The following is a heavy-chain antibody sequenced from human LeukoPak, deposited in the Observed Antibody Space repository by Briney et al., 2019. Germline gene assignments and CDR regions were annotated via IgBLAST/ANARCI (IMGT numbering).Heavy chain of an antibody. V-gene: IGHV3-53*01. CDR3: ARDRSYGDYRLGAFDI. J-gene: IGHJ3*02. CDR2: IYSGGNT. Sequence: GGSLRLSCAASGFTVSSNYMSCVRQAPGKGLEWVSVIYSGGNTYYAASVKGRFTISRDNSKNTLSLQMNSLRAEDTAVYYCARDRSYGDYRLGAFDIWGQGTMVTVSS. D-gene: IGHD4-17*01. CDR1: GFTVSSNY.